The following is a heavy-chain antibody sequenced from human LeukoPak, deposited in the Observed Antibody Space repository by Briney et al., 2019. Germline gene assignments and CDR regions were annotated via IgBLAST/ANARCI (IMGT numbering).Heavy chain of an antibody. Sequence: SETLCLTCAVYGGSFSGYCLSWIRQPPGKGLGWIGEINHSGGTNYNPSLKSRVTISVDTSKNQFSLKLSSVTAADTAVYYCAREGYSYGFWYFDLWGRGTLVTVSS. D-gene: IGHD5-18*01. CDR3: AREGYSYGFWYFDL. CDR2: INHSGGT. CDR1: GGSFSGYC. J-gene: IGHJ2*01. V-gene: IGHV4-34*01.